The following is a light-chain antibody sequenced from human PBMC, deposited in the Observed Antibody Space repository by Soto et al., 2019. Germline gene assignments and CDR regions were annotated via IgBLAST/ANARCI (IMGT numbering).Light chain of an antibody. CDR2: LEGSGSY. J-gene: IGLJ2*01. CDR1: SGHSSYI. CDR3: ETWDSNTRV. V-gene: IGLV4-60*02. Sequence: QPVLTQSSSGSASLGSSVKLTCTLSSGHSSYIIAWHQQQPGKAPRYLMKLEGSGSYNKGSGVPDRFSGSSSGADRYLTISNLQFEDEADYYCETWDSNTRVFGGGTQLTVL.